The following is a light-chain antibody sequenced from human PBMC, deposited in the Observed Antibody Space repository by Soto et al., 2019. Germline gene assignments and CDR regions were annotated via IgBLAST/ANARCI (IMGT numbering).Light chain of an antibody. CDR3: QKCYSTPST. CDR1: QSISNH. V-gene: IGKV1-39*01. CDR2: AAS. Sequence: DIQMTQSPSSLSASVEDRVIITCRASQSISNHLNWYQQKPGKAPHLLIFAASSLRSGVHSRFSGSRSEPYVTLTISRLQPEYFATYYCQKCYSTPSTFGQGTKVEIK. J-gene: IGKJ1*01.